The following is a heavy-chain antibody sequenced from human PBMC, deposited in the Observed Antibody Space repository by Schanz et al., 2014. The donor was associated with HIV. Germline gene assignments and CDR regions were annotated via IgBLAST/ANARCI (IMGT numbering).Heavy chain of an antibody. CDR1: GGPFSGYY. V-gene: IGHV4-34*01. CDR3: ARGRRSSSWSPATSHFDY. Sequence: QVQLQQWGAGLLKPSETLSLTCAVYGGPFSGYYWSWIRQSPGKGLEWIGEINHSGSTNYNPSLKSRVPISLDTSKKHFSLMLSSVTAADTAVYFCARGRRSSSWSPATSHFDYWGQGTLVTVSS. CDR2: INHSGST. J-gene: IGHJ4*02. D-gene: IGHD6-13*01.